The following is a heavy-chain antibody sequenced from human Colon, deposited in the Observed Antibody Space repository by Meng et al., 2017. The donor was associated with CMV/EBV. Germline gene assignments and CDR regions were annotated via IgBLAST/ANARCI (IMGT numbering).Heavy chain of an antibody. D-gene: IGHD3-10*01. CDR2: IRSESVGGTT. CDR1: FTFRHAW. Sequence: FTFRHAWVNWVLQAPGKGLEWVGRIRSESVGGTTDYSAPVKGRFTISRDDSKNTVYLHMNNLKTEDTAVYYCATEVLKWLGSESVDFWGQGTLVTVSS. CDR3: ATEVLKWLGSESVDF. J-gene: IGHJ4*02. V-gene: IGHV3-15*07.